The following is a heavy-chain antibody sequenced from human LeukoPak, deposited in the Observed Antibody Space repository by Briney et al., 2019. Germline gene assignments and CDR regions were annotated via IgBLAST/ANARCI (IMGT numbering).Heavy chain of an antibody. V-gene: IGHV4-39*01. CDR2: IYYSGRT. J-gene: IGHJ5*02. CDR3: ARRGGYCSSTSCYIWFDP. CDR1: GVSISSNNW. Sequence: PSETLSLTCAVSGVSISSNNWWGWVRQPPGKGLEWIGSIYYSGRTYYNPSLKSRVTISVDTSKNQLSLKLSSVTAADTAVYYCARRGGYCSSTSCYIWFDPWGQGTLVTVSS. D-gene: IGHD2-2*02.